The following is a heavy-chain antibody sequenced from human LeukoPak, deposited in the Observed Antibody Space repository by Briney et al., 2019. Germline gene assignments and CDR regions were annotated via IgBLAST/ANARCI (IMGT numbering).Heavy chain of an antibody. J-gene: IGHJ3*02. V-gene: IGHV3-21*01. Sequence: GGSLRLSCAASGFTFSSYSMNWVRQAPGKGLEWVSSISSSSSYIYYADSVKGRFTISRDNAKNSLYLQMNSLRAEDTAVYYCARDPSALEGAFGIWGQGTMVTVFS. CDR1: GFTFSSYS. D-gene: IGHD1-1*01. CDR3: ARDPSALEGAFGI. CDR2: ISSSSSYI.